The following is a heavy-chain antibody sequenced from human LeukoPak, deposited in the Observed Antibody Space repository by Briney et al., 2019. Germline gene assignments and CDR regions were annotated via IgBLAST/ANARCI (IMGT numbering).Heavy chain of an antibody. D-gene: IGHD3-10*01. J-gene: IGHJ4*02. CDR1: GFTFSSYS. CDR3: ARSGVYGSGSYYTYKF. CDR2: ISSSSSYI. V-gene: IGHV3-21*01. Sequence: PGGSLRLSCAASGFTFSSYSMNWVRQAPGKGLEWVSSISSSSSYIYYADSVKGRFTISRDNAKNSLYLQMNSLRAEDTAVYYCARSGVYGSGSYYTYKFWGQGTLVTASS.